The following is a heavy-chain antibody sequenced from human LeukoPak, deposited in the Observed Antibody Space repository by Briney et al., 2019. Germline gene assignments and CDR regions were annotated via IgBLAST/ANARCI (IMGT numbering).Heavy chain of an antibody. CDR1: GGSISSGGYY. CDR2: IYYSGST. V-gene: IGHV4-31*03. Sequence: SQTLSLTCTVSGGSISSGGYYWSWIRQHSGKGLEWIGYIYYSGSTYYNPSLKSRVTISVDTSKNQFSLKLSSVTAADTAVYYCARGAGYSGYDYYYGMDVWGQGTTVTVSS. J-gene: IGHJ6*02. D-gene: IGHD5-12*01. CDR3: ARGAGYSGYDYYYGMDV.